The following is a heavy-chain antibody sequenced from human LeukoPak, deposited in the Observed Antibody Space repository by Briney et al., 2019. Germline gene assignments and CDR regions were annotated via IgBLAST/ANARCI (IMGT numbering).Heavy chain of an antibody. CDR3: ARDPDPNDFWSGYANYYYGMDV. J-gene: IGHJ6*02. D-gene: IGHD3-3*01. V-gene: IGHV1-2*02. Sequence: GASVTVSCKASGYTFTGYYMHWVRQAPGQGLEWMGWINPNSGGTNYAQKFQGRVTMTRDTSISTAYMELSRLRSDDTAVYYCARDPDPNDFWSGYANYYYGMDVWGQGTTVTVSS. CDR1: GYTFTGYY. CDR2: INPNSGGT.